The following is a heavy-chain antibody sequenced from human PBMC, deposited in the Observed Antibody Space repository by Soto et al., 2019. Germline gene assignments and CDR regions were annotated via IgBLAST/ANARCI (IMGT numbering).Heavy chain of an antibody. CDR2: ISYDGSNK. CDR1: GFTFSSYA. Sequence: GGSLRLSCAASGFTFSSYAMHWVRQAPGKGLEWVAVISYDGSNKYYADSVKGRFTISRDNSKNTLYLQMNSLRAEDTAVYYCAKRADGPSYTRDGAFDIWGQGTMVTVSS. V-gene: IGHV3-30-3*02. CDR3: AKRADGPSYTRDGAFDI. D-gene: IGHD3-10*01. J-gene: IGHJ3*02.